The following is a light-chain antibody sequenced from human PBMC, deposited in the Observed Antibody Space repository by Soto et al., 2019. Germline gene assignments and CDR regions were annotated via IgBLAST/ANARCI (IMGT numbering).Light chain of an antibody. J-gene: IGKJ2*01. V-gene: IGKV1-5*01. CDR2: DAS. Sequence: DIQMTQSPSTLSASVGDTVTITCRASQTIHSWLAWYQQKPGKAPKLLIYDASTLQGGVPSRFSGSGSGTEFTLTISSLQPDDFAVYYYQHYNNYPYTFGQGTKLEIK. CDR1: QTIHSW. CDR3: QHYNNYPYT.